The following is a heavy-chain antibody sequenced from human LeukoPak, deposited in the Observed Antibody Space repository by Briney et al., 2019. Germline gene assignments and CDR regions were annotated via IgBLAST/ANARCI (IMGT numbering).Heavy chain of an antibody. CDR2: IYTSGST. V-gene: IGHV4-4*07. D-gene: IGHD5-12*01. Sequence: SETLSLTWTVAGGSISSYYWSWIRQPAGKGLEWIGRIYTSGSTNYNPSLKSRVTMSVDTSKNQFSLKLSSVTAADTAVYYCARVTGYDWESSYDYWGQGTLVTVSS. J-gene: IGHJ4*02. CDR3: ARVTGYDWESSYDY. CDR1: GGSISSYY.